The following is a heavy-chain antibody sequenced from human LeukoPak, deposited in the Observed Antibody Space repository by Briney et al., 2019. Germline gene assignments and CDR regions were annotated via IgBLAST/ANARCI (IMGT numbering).Heavy chain of an antibody. CDR1: GYTFTSYR. V-gene: IGHV1-18*01. CDR3: ARDCSGGSCYTSY. Sequence: GASVKVSCKASGYTFTSYRISWVRQAPGQGLEWMGWISAYNGNTNDAQKLQGRVTMTTDTSTTTAYMELRSLRSDDTAVYYCARDCSGGSCYTSYWGQGTLVTVSS. D-gene: IGHD2-15*01. J-gene: IGHJ4*02. CDR2: ISAYNGNT.